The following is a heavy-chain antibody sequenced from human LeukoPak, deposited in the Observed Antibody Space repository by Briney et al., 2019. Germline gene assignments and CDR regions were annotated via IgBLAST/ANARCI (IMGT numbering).Heavy chain of an antibody. CDR2: IDPSSGDT. V-gene: IGHV1-2*02. Sequence: ASVKVSCKASGYTFIGFYIHWVRQAPGQGLEWVGWIDPSSGDTKYARRFQGRVATTRDTLIRTAYMELSSLTSDDTAVYYCARDGAESGYNRYYYYYYMDVWGGGATVTVS. D-gene: IGHD5-24*01. J-gene: IGHJ6*03. CDR1: GYTFIGFY. CDR3: ARDGAESGYNRYYYYYYMDV.